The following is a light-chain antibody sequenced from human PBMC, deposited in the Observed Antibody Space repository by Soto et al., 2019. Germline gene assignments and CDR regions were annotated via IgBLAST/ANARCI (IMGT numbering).Light chain of an antibody. Sequence: QSALTQPASVSGSPGQSITISCTGTSSDVGSYNLVSWYQQHPGKAPKLMIYEGNKRPSGVSNRFSGSKSANTASLTISGLQTEDDADYYCCSYAGTNTFVFGPGTKVTVL. CDR3: CSYAGTNTFV. J-gene: IGLJ1*01. V-gene: IGLV2-23*01. CDR1: SSDVGSYNL. CDR2: EGN.